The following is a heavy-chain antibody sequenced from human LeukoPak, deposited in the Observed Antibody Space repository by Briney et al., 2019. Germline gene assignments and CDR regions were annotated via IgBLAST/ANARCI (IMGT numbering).Heavy chain of an antibody. CDR2: INPNSGGT. V-gene: IGHV1-2*02. J-gene: IGHJ3*02. D-gene: IGHD6-25*01. Sequence: ASVKVSCKASRYTYTGYYMHWVRQAAGQGLEWMGWINPNSGGTNYAQKFQGRVTMTRDTSISTAYMELSRLRSDDTAVYYCSSPVYVSSGSIAYDIWGQGTMVTVSS. CDR1: RYTYTGYY. CDR3: SSPVYVSSGSIAYDI.